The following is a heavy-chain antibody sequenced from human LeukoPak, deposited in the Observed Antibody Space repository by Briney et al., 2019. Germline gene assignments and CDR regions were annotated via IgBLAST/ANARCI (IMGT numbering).Heavy chain of an antibody. CDR3: AREQIAAAGNPFDY. V-gene: IGHV1-69*04. J-gene: IGHJ4*02. D-gene: IGHD6-13*01. Sequence: SVKVSCKASGGTFSSYAISWVRQDPGQGLEWMGRIIPILGIANYAQKFQGRVTITADKSTSTAYMELSSLRSEDTAVYYCAREQIAAAGNPFDYWGQGTLVTVSS. CDR2: IIPILGIA. CDR1: GGTFSSYA.